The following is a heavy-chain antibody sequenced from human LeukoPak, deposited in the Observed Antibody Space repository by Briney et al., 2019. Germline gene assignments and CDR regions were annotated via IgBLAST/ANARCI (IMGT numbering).Heavy chain of an antibody. CDR2: IYRAGST. CDR3: AKGHCTNGICWLD. CDR1: GFTVSSTY. Sequence: GGSLRLSCAASGFTVSSTYMSWVRQAPGKGLEWVSIIYRAGSTYYADSVKGRFTISRDNSKNTLYLQMNSLRAEDTAVYYCAKGHCTNGICWLDWGQGTLVTVSS. D-gene: IGHD2-8*01. J-gene: IGHJ4*02. V-gene: IGHV3-53*01.